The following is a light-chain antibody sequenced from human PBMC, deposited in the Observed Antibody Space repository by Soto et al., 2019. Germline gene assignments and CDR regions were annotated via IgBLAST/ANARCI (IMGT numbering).Light chain of an antibody. CDR1: QSVSSD. CDR2: GAS. CDR3: QQYNSWPRT. V-gene: IGKV3-15*01. Sequence: EIVMTQSPGTLSVSPGEGATLSCRASQSVSSDLAWIQQKPGQAPRLLIYGASTRATGIPARFSGSGSGTEFTLTISSLQPADFAVYSCQQYNSWPRTFGQGTKVEIK. J-gene: IGKJ1*01.